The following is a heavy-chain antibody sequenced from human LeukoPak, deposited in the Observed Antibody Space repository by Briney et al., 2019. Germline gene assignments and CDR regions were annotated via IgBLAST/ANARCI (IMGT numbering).Heavy chain of an antibody. CDR2: IRYDGSNK. J-gene: IGHJ6*02. Sequence: GGSLRLSCAASGFTFSSYGMHWVRQAPGKGLEWVAFIRYDGSNKYYADSVKGRFTISRDNSKNTLYLQMNSLRAEDTAVYYCARDESYYYGSGSPGGMDVWGQGTTVTVSS. CDR3: ARDESYYYGSGSPGGMDV. D-gene: IGHD3-10*01. V-gene: IGHV3-30*02. CDR1: GFTFSSYG.